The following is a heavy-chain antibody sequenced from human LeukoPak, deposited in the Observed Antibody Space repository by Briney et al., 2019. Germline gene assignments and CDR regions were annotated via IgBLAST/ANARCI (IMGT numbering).Heavy chain of an antibody. J-gene: IGHJ3*02. V-gene: IGHV1-46*01. D-gene: IGHD4-23*01. CDR2: INPTGGST. CDR1: GYTFTSYY. CDR3: ARAAMVVTPDAFDI. Sequence: ASVKVSCKASGYTFTSYYMHWLRQAPAQGLEGMGVINPTGGSTSYEQKFHGRVTISMDTSTNKVYMELSDLSAEDTAVYYCARAAMVVTPDAFDIWGQGTMVTVSS.